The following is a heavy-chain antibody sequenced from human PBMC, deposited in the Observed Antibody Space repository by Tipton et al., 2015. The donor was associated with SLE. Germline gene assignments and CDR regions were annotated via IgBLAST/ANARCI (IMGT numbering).Heavy chain of an antibody. CDR1: GGSIRSGDYY. V-gene: IGHV4-30-4*01. Sequence: TLSLTCTVSGGSIRSGDYYWSWIRQPPGKGLEWIGYIYYSGSTYYNPSLKSRVTISVDTSKNQFSLKLSSVTAADTAVYYCARRGVGPYGSGSYVDYWGQGTLVTVSS. D-gene: IGHD3-10*01. CDR2: IYYSGST. J-gene: IGHJ4*02. CDR3: ARRGVGPYGSGSYVDY.